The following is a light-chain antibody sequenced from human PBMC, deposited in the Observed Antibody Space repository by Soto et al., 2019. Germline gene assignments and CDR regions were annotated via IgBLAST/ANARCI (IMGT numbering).Light chain of an antibody. CDR2: DAS. CDR3: QKYNSAPFT. CDR1: QSVSSY. J-gene: IGKJ4*01. V-gene: IGKV3-11*01. Sequence: EIVLTQSPATLSLSPGERATLSCRASQSVSSYLAWYQQKPGQAPRLLIYDASNRATGIPARFSGSGSGTDFTLTISGLQPEDVATYYCQKYNSAPFTFGGGTKVDIK.